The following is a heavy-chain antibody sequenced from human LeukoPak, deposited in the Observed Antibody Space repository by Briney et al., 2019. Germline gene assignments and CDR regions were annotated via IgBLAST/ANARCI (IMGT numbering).Heavy chain of an antibody. CDR3: ARHVCGSSSCYSPPYNWFDP. Sequence: PSETLSLTCTVSSGSISSSNYYWGWIRQPPGKGLEWIVSIYYSGTTYYNPSLKSRVTISVDTSKNQFSLKLSSVTAADTAVYYCARHVCGSSSCYSPPYNWFDPCGQGTLVTVSS. D-gene: IGHD2-2*01. V-gene: IGHV4-39*01. CDR1: SGSISSSNYY. CDR2: IYYSGTT. J-gene: IGHJ5*02.